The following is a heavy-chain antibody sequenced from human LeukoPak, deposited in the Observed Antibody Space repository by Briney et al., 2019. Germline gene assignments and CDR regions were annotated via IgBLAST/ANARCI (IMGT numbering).Heavy chain of an antibody. D-gene: IGHD2-2*01. CDR1: GFTFSSYS. V-gene: IGHV3-21*01. Sequence: GGSLSLSCAPSGFTFSSYSMNWLRQAPGKGLEWVSSISSSSSYIYYADSVKGRFTISRDNAKNSLYLQMNSLRAEDTAVYYCARDAPHCSSTSCYLYFFDYWGQGTLVTVSS. J-gene: IGHJ4*02. CDR2: ISSSSSYI. CDR3: ARDAPHCSSTSCYLYFFDY.